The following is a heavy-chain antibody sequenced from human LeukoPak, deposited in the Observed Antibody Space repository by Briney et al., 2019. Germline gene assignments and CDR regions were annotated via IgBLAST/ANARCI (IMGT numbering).Heavy chain of an antibody. CDR2: IYYSGST. D-gene: IGHD3-3*01. CDR1: GGSISSGGYY. J-gene: IGHJ4*02. V-gene: IGHV4-31*03. Sequence: TLSLTCTVSGGSISSGGYYWSWIRQHPGKGLESIGYIYYSGSTYYNPSLQSRVTISVDTSKNQFSLKLSSVTAADTAVYYCASSGASGYYTSHYFDYWGQGTLVTVSS. CDR3: ASSGASGYYTSHYFDY.